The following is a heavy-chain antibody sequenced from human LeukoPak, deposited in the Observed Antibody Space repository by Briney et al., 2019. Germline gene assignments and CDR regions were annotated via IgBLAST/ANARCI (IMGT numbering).Heavy chain of an antibody. CDR1: GFTFSSYA. V-gene: IGHV3-23*01. Sequence: GGSLRLSCAASGFTFSSYAMRWVRQAPGKGLEWVSAITGNGGSTYYADSVKGRFTISRDNFKNTLYLQVNSLRADDTAVYYCAKDSANWMYYFDYWGQGTLVTVSS. J-gene: IGHJ4*02. CDR2: ITGNGGST. CDR3: AKDSANWMYYFDY. D-gene: IGHD1-20*01.